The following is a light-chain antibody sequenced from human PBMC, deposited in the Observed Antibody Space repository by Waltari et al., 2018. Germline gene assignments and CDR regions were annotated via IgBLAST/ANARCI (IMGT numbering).Light chain of an antibody. V-gene: IGLV1-44*01. CDR1: RSNIGRIG. CDR3: AAWDDSLNGRV. CDR2: TDN. J-gene: IGLJ3*02. Sequence: QSVLTQPPSASGTPGQGVTVSCSGSRSNIGRIGVSWYQQVPGPAPKLLIHTDNQRPSGVPDRFSGSKSGTSASLAISGLQSEDEAHYYCAAWDDSLNGRVFGGGTKVTVL.